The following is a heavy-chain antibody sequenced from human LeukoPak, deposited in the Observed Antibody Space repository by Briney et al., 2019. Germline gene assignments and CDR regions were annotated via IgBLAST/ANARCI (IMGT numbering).Heavy chain of an antibody. Sequence: SETLSLTCTVSGGSISSYYWSWIRQPPGKGLEWIGYIYYSGSTNHNPSLKSRVTISVDTSKNQFSLKLSSVTAADTAVYYCASISDSGSYYLDYWGQGTMVSVSS. D-gene: IGHD3-10*01. CDR2: IYYSGST. J-gene: IGHJ4*02. CDR1: GGSISSYY. CDR3: ASISDSGSYYLDY. V-gene: IGHV4-59*01.